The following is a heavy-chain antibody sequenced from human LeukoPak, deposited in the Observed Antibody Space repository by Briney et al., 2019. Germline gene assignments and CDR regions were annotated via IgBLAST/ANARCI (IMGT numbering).Heavy chain of an antibody. Sequence: ASVKVSCRTSGYTFTNYDINWVRQAAGQGLEWMGWINPNSGGTNYAQKFQGRVTMTRDTSISTAYMELSRLRSDDTAVYYCARGYSYGSSYYYYYMDVWGKETTVTVSS. CDR1: GYTFTNYD. J-gene: IGHJ6*03. D-gene: IGHD5-18*01. CDR3: ARGYSYGSSYYYYYMDV. V-gene: IGHV1-2*02. CDR2: INPNSGGT.